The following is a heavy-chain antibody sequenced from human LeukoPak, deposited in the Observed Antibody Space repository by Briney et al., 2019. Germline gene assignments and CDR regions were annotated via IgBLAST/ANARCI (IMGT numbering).Heavy chain of an antibody. D-gene: IGHD3-22*01. CDR2: IYYSGST. Sequence: SETLSLTCTVSGGSISSSSYYWGWIRQPPGKGLEWIGSIYYSGSTYYNPSLKSRVTISVDTSKNQFSLKLSSVTAADTAVYYCARTGMILGTDHWGQGTLVTVSS. V-gene: IGHV4-39*07. CDR1: GGSISSSSYY. CDR3: ARTGMILGTDH. J-gene: IGHJ4*02.